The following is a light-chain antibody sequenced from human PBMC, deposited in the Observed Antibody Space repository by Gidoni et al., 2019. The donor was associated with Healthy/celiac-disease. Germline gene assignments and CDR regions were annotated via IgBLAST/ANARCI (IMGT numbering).Light chain of an antibody. CDR3: QQYGSSLWT. Sequence: EIVLTQAPGTLSLSPGERATLYCRASQSVSSSYLAWYQQTPGQDPRLLIYGASSRATGIPARFSGRWSCADFTLTISRLETEELAVYYCQQYGSSLWTFGQGTKVEIK. CDR1: QSVSSSY. CDR2: GAS. J-gene: IGKJ1*01. V-gene: IGKV3-20*01.